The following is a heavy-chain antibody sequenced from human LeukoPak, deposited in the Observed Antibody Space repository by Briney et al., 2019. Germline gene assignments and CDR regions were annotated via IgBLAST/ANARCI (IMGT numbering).Heavy chain of an antibody. CDR1: GGSISSSSYY. CDR3: ATHPTVTTGRSFDY. CDR2: IYYSGST. D-gene: IGHD4-11*01. V-gene: IGHV4-39*07. Sequence: SETLSLTCTVSGGSISSSSYYWGWIRQPPGKGLEWIGSIYYSGSTYYNPSLKSRVTISVDTSKNHFSLKLSSVTAADTAVYYCATHPTVTTGRSFDYWGQGTPVTVSS. J-gene: IGHJ4*02.